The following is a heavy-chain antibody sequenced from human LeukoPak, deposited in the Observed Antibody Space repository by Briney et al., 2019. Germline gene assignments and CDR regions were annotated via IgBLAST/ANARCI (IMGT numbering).Heavy chain of an antibody. Sequence: GGSLGLSCAASGFTFSSYAMHWVRQAPGKGLEWVAVISYDGSNKYYADSVKGRFTISRDNSKNTLYLQMNSLRAEDTAVYYCARGYCTNGVCFNYFDYWGQGTLVTVSS. V-gene: IGHV3-30-3*01. D-gene: IGHD2-8*01. CDR2: ISYDGSNK. CDR3: ARGYCTNGVCFNYFDY. CDR1: GFTFSSYA. J-gene: IGHJ4*02.